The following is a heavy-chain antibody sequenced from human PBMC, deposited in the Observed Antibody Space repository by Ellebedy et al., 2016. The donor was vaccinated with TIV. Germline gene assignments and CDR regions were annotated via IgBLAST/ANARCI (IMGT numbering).Heavy chain of an antibody. V-gene: IGHV3-23*01. D-gene: IGHD6-13*01. CDR1: GFTFSNYA. CDR3: ATNLGIAAAGIGVREVY. Sequence: GGSLRLSCAASGFTFSNYAMSWVRQAPGKGLEWVSAISASTGNTYYADSVKGRFTVSRDNSKNTLYLQMNSLRAEDTAVYYCATNLGIAAAGIGVREVYWGQGTLVTVSS. J-gene: IGHJ4*02. CDR2: ISASTGNT.